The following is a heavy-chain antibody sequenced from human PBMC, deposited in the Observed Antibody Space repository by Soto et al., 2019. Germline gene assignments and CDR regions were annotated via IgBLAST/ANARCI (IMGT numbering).Heavy chain of an antibody. CDR3: ASRGYSSSVRYFDY. CDR2: IYHSGST. CDR1: GGSISSGGYS. V-gene: IGHV4-30-2*01. J-gene: IGHJ4*02. D-gene: IGHD6-6*01. Sequence: SETLSLTCAVSGGSISSGGYSWSWIRQPPGKGLEWIGYIYHSGSTYYNPSLKSRVTISVDRSKNQFSLKLSSVTAADTAVYYCASRGYSSSVRYFDYWGQGTLVTVSS.